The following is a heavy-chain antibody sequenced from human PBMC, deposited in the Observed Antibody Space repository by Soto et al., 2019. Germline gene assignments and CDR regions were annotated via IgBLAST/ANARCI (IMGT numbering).Heavy chain of an antibody. CDR3: ARLSATLALDY. J-gene: IGHJ4*02. CDR2: FHNSGDT. Sequence: SETLSLTCPVSGASLTNNYWTWFRQPPGKGLEWIGYFHNSGDTNYNPSLRSRVTISVDTSKNQFSLNLNSVTAADTAVYYCARLSATLALDYWGQGTLVTVSS. V-gene: IGHV4-59*08. D-gene: IGHD5-12*01. CDR1: GASLTNNY.